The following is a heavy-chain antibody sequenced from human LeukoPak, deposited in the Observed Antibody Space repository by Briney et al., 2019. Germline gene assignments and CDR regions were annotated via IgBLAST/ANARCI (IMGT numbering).Heavy chain of an antibody. CDR1: GFNFDDYA. V-gene: IGHV3-49*03. CDR2: IRSKAYGGTT. CDR3: AELGITMVGGV. Sequence: GGSLRLSCTASGFNFDDYAMNWFRQAPGKGLEWVGFIRSKAYGGTTEYAASVKGRFTISRDDSKSIAYLQMNSLRAEDTAVYYCAELGITMVGGVWGKGTTVTISS. J-gene: IGHJ6*04. D-gene: IGHD3-10*02.